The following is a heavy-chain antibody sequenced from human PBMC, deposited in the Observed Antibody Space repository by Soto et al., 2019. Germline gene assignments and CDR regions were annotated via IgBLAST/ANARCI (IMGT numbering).Heavy chain of an antibody. Sequence: SETLSLTCAVYGGSFSGYYWSWIRQPPGKGLEWIGEINHSGSTNYNPSLKSRVTISVDTSKNQFSLKLSSVTAADTAVYYCARGPYYVVVPAATSGGFDYWGQGTLVTVSS. D-gene: IGHD2-2*01. V-gene: IGHV4-34*01. J-gene: IGHJ4*02. CDR2: INHSGST. CDR3: ARGPYYVVVPAATSGGFDY. CDR1: GGSFSGYY.